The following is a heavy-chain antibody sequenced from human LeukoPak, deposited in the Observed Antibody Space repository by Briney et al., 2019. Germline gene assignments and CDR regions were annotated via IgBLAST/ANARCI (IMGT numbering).Heavy chain of an antibody. CDR3: AGLPYYGSWSYLGTDV. V-gene: IGHV5-51*01. CDR2: IYPGDSDT. J-gene: IGHJ6*01. CDR1: GYSFTSYW. Sequence: GESLKICCKGSGYSFTSYWSGWVRQMPGKGLEWMWIIYPGDSDTRYSPSFQGPVTIAAAKSISTAYLQWSSVKASDPTRYYCAGLPYYGSWSYLGTDVWGPGNTVTLSP. D-gene: IGHD3-10*01.